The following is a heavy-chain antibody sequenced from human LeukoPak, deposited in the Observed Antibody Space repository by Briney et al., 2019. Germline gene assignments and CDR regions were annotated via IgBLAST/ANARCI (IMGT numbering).Heavy chain of an antibody. V-gene: IGHV3-11*05. D-gene: IGHD1-26*01. Sequence: GGSLRLSCAASGFTFSYSYMNWIRQAPGNGSEWVSSISSRGDSTNYADSVKGRFTISRDNAKNSLYLQMNSLRAEDTAVYYCARESSGTYYLKQWGQGTLVTVYS. J-gene: IGHJ4*02. CDR3: ARESSGTYYLKQ. CDR1: GFTFSYSY. CDR2: ISSRGDST.